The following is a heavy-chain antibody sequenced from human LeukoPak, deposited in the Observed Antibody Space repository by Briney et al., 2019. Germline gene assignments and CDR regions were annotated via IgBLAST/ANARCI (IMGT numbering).Heavy chain of an antibody. J-gene: IGHJ4*02. CDR1: GFTVSSNY. CDR2: IYSGGST. CDR3: AVQDGYNSVDY. V-gene: IGHV3-53*04. Sequence: PGGSLRLSCAASGFTVSSNYMNWVRQAPGKGLEWVSVIYSGGSTYYADSVKGRFTISRHNSKNTLYLQMNSLRAEDTAVYYCAVQDGYNSVDYWGQGTLVTVSS. D-gene: IGHD5-24*01.